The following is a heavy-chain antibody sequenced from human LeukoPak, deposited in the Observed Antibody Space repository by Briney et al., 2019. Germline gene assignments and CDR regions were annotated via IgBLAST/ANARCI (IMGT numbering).Heavy chain of an antibody. CDR3: ARPFLTTVTGRDFQH. Sequence: GASVKVSCKASGYTFTDYYLHWVRQAPGQGLEWMGWINPNSDGTNYAQKFQGRVTMTRDTSISTVYMELSRLRSDDTAVYYCARPFLTTVTGRDFQHWGQGTLVTVSS. D-gene: IGHD4-17*01. V-gene: IGHV1-2*02. CDR2: INPNSDGT. CDR1: GYTFTDYY. J-gene: IGHJ1*01.